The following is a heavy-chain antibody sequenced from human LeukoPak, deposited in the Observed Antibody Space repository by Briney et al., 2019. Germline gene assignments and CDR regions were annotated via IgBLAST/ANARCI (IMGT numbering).Heavy chain of an antibody. J-gene: IGHJ3*02. Sequence: SVKVSCKASGGTFSSYAISWVRQAPGQGLEWLGGIIPIFGTANYAQKFQGRVTITTDESTSTAYMELSSLRSEDTAVYYCARVYDFWSGFRDAFDIWGQGTMVTVSS. D-gene: IGHD3-3*01. CDR2: IIPIFGTA. CDR1: GGTFSSYA. V-gene: IGHV1-69*05. CDR3: ARVYDFWSGFRDAFDI.